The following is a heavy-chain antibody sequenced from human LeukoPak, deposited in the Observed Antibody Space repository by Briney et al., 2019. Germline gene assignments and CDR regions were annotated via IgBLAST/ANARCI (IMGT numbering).Heavy chain of an antibody. D-gene: IGHD6-13*01. CDR1: GFTFSSYA. Sequence: GGSLRLSCAASGFTFSSYAMSWVRQAPGKGLEWASVMSGSGDSTHYADSVKGRFTISRDNSKNTLCLQMNSLRAEDTAVYYCAKGNKEANSWISRIDYWGQGTLVTVSS. CDR3: AKGNKEANSWISRIDY. J-gene: IGHJ4*02. V-gene: IGHV3-23*01. CDR2: MSGSGDST.